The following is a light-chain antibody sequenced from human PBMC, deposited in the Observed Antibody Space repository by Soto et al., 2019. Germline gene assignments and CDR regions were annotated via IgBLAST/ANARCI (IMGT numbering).Light chain of an antibody. V-gene: IGKV1-39*01. CDR1: QSITTY. CDR3: QQSYGSPPWT. Sequence: DIQRTQSPSSLSASVGDRVTITCRASQSITTYLNWYQQKPGKAPKLLIYAASSLQSGVPSRFSGSGSGTHFTLTVSSLQPEDFATYYCQQSYGSPPWTFGQGTKVDIK. J-gene: IGKJ1*01. CDR2: AAS.